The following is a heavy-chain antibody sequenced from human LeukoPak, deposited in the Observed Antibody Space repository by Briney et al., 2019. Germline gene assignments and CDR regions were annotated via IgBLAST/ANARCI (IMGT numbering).Heavy chain of an antibody. J-gene: IGHJ6*03. Sequence: PSETLSLTCTVSGGSISTDCYWGWVRPPPGNGLEWIGALYRNGDTYYNPSLKSRVTISLDPSKNQFSLRLNSVTAADTAIYYCARAKRDYYDNSGYESYYNFMDVWGKGTTVTVSS. CDR3: ARAKRDYYDNSGYESYYNFMDV. V-gene: IGHV4-38-2*02. CDR1: GGSISTDCY. CDR2: LYRNGDT. D-gene: IGHD3-22*01.